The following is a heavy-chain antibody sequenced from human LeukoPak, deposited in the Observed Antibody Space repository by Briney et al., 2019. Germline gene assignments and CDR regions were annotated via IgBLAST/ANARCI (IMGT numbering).Heavy chain of an antibody. CDR1: GFTLSTYW. CDR2: VNGDGTST. D-gene: IGHD5-18*01. Sequence: PGGSLRLSCAASGFTLSTYWMHWVRQAPGKGLVWVSRVNGDGTSTTYADSVKGRFTISRDNAKNTLYLQMDSLRAEDTAVYYCARGPRYSFGSAFDYWGQGTLATVSS. V-gene: IGHV3-74*01. CDR3: ARGPRYSFGSAFDY. J-gene: IGHJ4*02.